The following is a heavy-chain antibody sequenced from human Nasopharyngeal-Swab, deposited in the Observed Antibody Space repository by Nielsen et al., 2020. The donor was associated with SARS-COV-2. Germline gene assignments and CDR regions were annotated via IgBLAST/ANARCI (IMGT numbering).Heavy chain of an antibody. J-gene: IGHJ4*02. Sequence: VRQMPGKGLEWVSSIGSSSSYIYYADSVKGRFTISRDNAKNSLYLQMNSLRAEDTAVYYCARVAGLIAAAGDYWGQGTLVTVSS. CDR2: IGSSSSYI. V-gene: IGHV3-21*01. CDR3: ARVAGLIAAAGDY. D-gene: IGHD6-13*01.